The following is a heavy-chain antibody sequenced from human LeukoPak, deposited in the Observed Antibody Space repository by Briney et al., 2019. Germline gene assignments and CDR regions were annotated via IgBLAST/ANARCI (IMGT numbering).Heavy chain of an antibody. Sequence: ASVKVSCKASGYTFTSYGILWVRQAPGQGLEWMGWISTYNGNTNYAQKIQGRVTMTTDTSTSTAYMELRSLRSDDTAVYYCARDLPCSSSWESIDYWGQGTLVTVSS. V-gene: IGHV1-18*01. J-gene: IGHJ4*02. CDR1: GYTFTSYG. CDR2: ISTYNGNT. D-gene: IGHD6-13*01. CDR3: ARDLPCSSSWESIDY.